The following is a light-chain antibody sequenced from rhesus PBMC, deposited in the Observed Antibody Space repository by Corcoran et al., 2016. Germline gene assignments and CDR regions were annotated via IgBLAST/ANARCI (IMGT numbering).Light chain of an antibody. J-gene: IGKJ1*01. CDR3: QQSSNLWT. CDR2: GAL. Sequence: TVVTQSPVTLSLSPGERATLSCRASQSVGTSLAWYQQKPGQAPRLLIDGALSRATGIPDRFSGSGSGTDFTLTISSLEPEDVGLYYCQQSSNLWTFGQGTRV. CDR1: QSVGTS. V-gene: IGKV3-24*04.